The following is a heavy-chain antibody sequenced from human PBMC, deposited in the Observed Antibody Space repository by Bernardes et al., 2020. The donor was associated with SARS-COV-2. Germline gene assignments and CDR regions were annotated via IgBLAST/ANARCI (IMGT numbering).Heavy chain of an antibody. J-gene: IGHJ6*02. CDR2: FDPEDGET. Sequence: ASVKVSCKVSGYTLTELSMHWVRQAPGKGLEWMGGFDPEDGETIYAQKFQGRVTMTEDTSTDTAYMELSSLRSEDTAVYYCGTGFVVVTAIGSDYYYGMDVWGQGTTVTVSS. D-gene: IGHD2-21*02. CDR3: GTGFVVVTAIGSDYYYGMDV. CDR1: GYTLTELS. V-gene: IGHV1-24*01.